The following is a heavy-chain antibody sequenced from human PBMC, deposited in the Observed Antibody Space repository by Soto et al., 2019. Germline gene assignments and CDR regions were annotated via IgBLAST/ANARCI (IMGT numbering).Heavy chain of an antibody. J-gene: IGHJ4*02. CDR3: ARVAAAGDFDY. CDR2: INAGNGNT. D-gene: IGHD6-13*01. CDR1: GYTFTSYA. Sequence: ASVKVSCKASGYTFTSYAMHWVRQAPGQRLEWMGWINAGNGNTKYSQKFQGRVTITRDTSASTADMELSSLRSEDTAVYYCARVAAAGDFDYWGQGTLVTVSS. V-gene: IGHV1-3*01.